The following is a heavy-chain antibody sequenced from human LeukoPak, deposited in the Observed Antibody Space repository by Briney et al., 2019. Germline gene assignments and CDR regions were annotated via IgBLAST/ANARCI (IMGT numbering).Heavy chain of an antibody. Sequence: SETLSLTCTVSSGSISSDYWSWIRQPPGKGLEWIGYISYSGSANYNPSLKTRVTVSIDKSKNQFSLKMTSVTAADTAVYYCARTLRGQNYYGYLDYWGQGTLVTVSS. V-gene: IGHV4-59*01. J-gene: IGHJ4*02. D-gene: IGHD4-17*01. CDR2: ISYSGSA. CDR3: ARTLRGQNYYGYLDY. CDR1: SGSISSDY.